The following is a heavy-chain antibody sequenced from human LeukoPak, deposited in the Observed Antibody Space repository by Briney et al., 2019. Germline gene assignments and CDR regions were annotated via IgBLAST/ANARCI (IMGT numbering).Heavy chain of an antibody. J-gene: IGHJ4*02. D-gene: IGHD3-22*01. CDR1: GGSISSGSYY. CDR2: IYTSGST. CDR3: ARDDSSGYPAY. V-gene: IGHV4-61*02. Sequence: PSETLSLTCTVSGGSISSGSYYWSWIRQPAGKGLEWIGRIYTSGSTNYNPSLKSRVTISVDTSKNQFSLKLSSVTAADTAVYYCARDDSSGYPAYWGQGTLVTVSS.